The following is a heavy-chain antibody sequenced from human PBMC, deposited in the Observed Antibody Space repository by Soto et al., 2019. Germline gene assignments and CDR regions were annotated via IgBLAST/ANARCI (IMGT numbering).Heavy chain of an antibody. V-gene: IGHV3-23*01. CDR1: RVTLSSYG. CDR3: AKGGIQLWLDFVDY. CDR2: ISGSGGST. Sequence: GRSLRLSCAASRVTLSSYGMSWVRQAPGKGLEWVSAISGSGGSTNYADSVKGRFTISRDNSKNTLYLQMNSLRAEDTAVYYCAKGGIQLWLDFVDYWGQGTLVTVSS. D-gene: IGHD5-18*01. J-gene: IGHJ4*02.